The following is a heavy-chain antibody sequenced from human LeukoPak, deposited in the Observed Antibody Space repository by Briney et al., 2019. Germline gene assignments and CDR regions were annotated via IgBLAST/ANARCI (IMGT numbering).Heavy chain of an antibody. V-gene: IGHV4-59*01. CDR2: MFHSGGT. CDR1: GASISSYY. CDR3: ARGYSSSWYGSRIFDY. D-gene: IGHD6-13*01. Sequence: PSETLSLTCTVSGASISSYYWSWMRQPPGKGLEWVGHMFHSGGTNYDPSLKSRVTISLDTSKNQLSLKVSSVTAADTAVYYCARGYSSSWYGSRIFDYWGQGTLVTVSS. J-gene: IGHJ4*02.